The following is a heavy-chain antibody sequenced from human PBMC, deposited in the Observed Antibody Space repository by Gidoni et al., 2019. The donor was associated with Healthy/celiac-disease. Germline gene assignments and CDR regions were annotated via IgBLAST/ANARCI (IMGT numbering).Heavy chain of an antibody. CDR2: IKQDGSEK. V-gene: IGHV3-7*01. Sequence: EVKLVESGGGLVQPGGSLRLSCAASRFPFSSYWMSWVRQAPVKVLEWVAKIKQDGSEKYYVDSVNGRFTISRDNAKNSLYLQMNSLRAEDTAVYYWARGWELRWMDAFDIWGQGTMVTVSS. J-gene: IGHJ3*02. D-gene: IGHD1-26*01. CDR3: ARGWELRWMDAFDI. CDR1: RFPFSSYW.